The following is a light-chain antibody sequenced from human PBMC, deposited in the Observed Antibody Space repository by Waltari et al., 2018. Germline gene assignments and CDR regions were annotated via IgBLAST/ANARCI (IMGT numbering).Light chain of an antibody. J-gene: IGKJ4*01. V-gene: IGKV3-15*01. CDR2: GAS. CDR1: RSVNSN. CDR3: QQYNNWPLT. Sequence: EVVLTQSPDTLSVSPGERATLSCRTSRSVNSNLAWYQHKPGQAPRLLMYGASTRPTGIPARFSGSESGTELTLTITSLQSEDFAVYYCQQYNNWPLTFGGGTKVEI.